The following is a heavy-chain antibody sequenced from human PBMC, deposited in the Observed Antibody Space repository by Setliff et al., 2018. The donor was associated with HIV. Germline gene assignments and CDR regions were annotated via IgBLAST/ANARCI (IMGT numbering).Heavy chain of an antibody. CDR3: AREEDYNFWSGYDWFDP. CDR2: IYYSGST. D-gene: IGHD3-3*01. Sequence: ASETLSLTCTVSGGSMNIHYWSWIRQPPGKGLEWSGSIYYSGSTNYNPSLKSRVTISVDTSKNQFSLKLSYVTAADTAVYYCAREEDYNFWSGYDWFDPWGQGTLVTVSS. V-gene: IGHV4-59*11. J-gene: IGHJ5*02. CDR1: GGSMNIHY.